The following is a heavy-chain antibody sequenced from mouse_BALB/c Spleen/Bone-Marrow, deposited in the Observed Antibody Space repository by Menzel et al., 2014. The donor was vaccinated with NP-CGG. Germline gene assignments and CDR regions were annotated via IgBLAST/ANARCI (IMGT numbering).Heavy chain of an antibody. CDR1: GFTFSNYW. V-gene: IGHV6-6*02. J-gene: IGHJ3*01. Sequence: EVNVVESGGGLVQPGGSMKLSCVASGFTFSNYWMNWVRQSPEKGLEWVAEIRLKSNNYATHYAESVKGRFTISRGDSKSSVYLQMNNLRAEDTGIYYCTTGFAYWGQGTLVTVSA. CDR2: IRLKSNNYAT. CDR3: TTGFAY.